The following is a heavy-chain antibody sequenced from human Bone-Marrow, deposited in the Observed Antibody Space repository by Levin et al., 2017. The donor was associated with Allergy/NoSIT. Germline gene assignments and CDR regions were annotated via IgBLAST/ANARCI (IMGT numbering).Heavy chain of an antibody. CDR1: GGTFSSYT. Sequence: SVKVSCKASGGTFSSYTISWVRQAPGQGLEWMGRIIPILGIANYAQKFQGRVTITADKSTSTAYMELSSLRSEDTAVYYCARAGCSSTSCYFNRVSYFDYWGQGTLVTVSS. J-gene: IGHJ4*02. CDR3: ARAGCSSTSCYFNRVSYFDY. D-gene: IGHD2-2*01. V-gene: IGHV1-69*02. CDR2: IIPILGIA.